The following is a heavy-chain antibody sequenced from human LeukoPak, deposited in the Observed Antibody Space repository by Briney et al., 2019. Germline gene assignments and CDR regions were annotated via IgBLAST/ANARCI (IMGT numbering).Heavy chain of an antibody. CDR3: ARGPFRDSSSWYYFDY. J-gene: IGHJ4*02. D-gene: IGHD6-13*01. Sequence: SETLSLTCTVSGGSISTSSYYWGWVRQPPGKGLEWIGNIFYSGSTYYSPSLKSRVTISLDTSRNQFSLKLNSVTAADTAVYYCARGPFRDSSSWYYFDYWGQGTLVTVSS. V-gene: IGHV4-39*07. CDR1: GGSISTSSYY. CDR2: IFYSGST.